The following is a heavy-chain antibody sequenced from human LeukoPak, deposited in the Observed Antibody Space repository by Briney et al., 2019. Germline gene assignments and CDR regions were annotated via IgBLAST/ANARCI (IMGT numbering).Heavy chain of an antibody. CDR1: GFTFSSYS. CDR2: ISSSSSTI. V-gene: IGHV3-48*01. Sequence: GGSLRLSCAASGFTFSSYSMNSVRQAPGKGLEWVSYISSSSSTIYYADSVKGRFTISRDNAKNSLYLQMNSLRAEDTAVYYCARDATFRIAAAGRVDYWGQGTLVTVSS. D-gene: IGHD6-13*01. J-gene: IGHJ4*02. CDR3: ARDATFRIAAAGRVDY.